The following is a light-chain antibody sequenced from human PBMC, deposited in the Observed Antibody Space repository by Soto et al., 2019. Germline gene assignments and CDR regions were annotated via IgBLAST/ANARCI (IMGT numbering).Light chain of an antibody. CDR3: LLYYDHTHQLI. CDR1: TGAVTSGYY. CDR2: STS. Sequence: QTVVTQEPSLTVSPGGTVTLTCASSTGAVTSGYYPCWLHQKPGQALRAPIYSTSNKHSWTPARFSGSLLGGKAALTLPGVQREDEADYYCLLYYDHTHQLIFGGGTKVTVL. V-gene: IGLV7-43*01. J-gene: IGLJ2*01.